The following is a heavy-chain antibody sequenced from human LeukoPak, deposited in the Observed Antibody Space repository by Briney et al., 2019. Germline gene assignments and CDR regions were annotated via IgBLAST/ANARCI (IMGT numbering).Heavy chain of an antibody. CDR3: AKGQKLLQHKVFDY. D-gene: IGHD1-26*01. J-gene: IGHJ4*02. CDR1: GFTFSSYW. V-gene: IGHV3-30*02. CDR2: IRYDGSNK. Sequence: GGSLRLSCAASGFTFSSYWMSWVRQAPGKGLEWVAFIRYDGSNKYYADSVKGRFTISRDNSKNTLYLQMNSLRAEDTAVYYCAKGQKLLQHKVFDYWGQGTLVTVSS.